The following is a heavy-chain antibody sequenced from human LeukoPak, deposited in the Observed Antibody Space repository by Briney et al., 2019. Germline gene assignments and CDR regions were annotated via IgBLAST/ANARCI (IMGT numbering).Heavy chain of an antibody. D-gene: IGHD4/OR15-4a*01. CDR3: ARRAGAYSHPYDY. Sequence: GGSLRLSCAASGLTISSNSMSWVRQAPGKGLEWVSFIYSGGSTYYADSVKGRFTISRDNSKNTLYLQMNSLRADDTAVYYCARRAGAYSHPYDYWGQGTLVTVSS. CDR1: GLTISSNS. CDR2: IYSGGST. J-gene: IGHJ4*02. V-gene: IGHV3-53*01.